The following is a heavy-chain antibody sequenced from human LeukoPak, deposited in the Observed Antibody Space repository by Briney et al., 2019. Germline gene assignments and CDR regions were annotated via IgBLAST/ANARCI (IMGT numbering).Heavy chain of an antibody. Sequence: GGSLRLSCAASEFTFSNYAMNWVRQAPGKGLEWVSGISGGGGSTYYADSVKGRFTISRDNAKNSLYLQMNSLRAEDTAMYYCARDRGEGYSGYDGFDYWGQGTLVTVSS. D-gene: IGHD5-12*01. J-gene: IGHJ4*02. V-gene: IGHV3-23*01. CDR1: EFTFSNYA. CDR2: ISGGGGST. CDR3: ARDRGEGYSGYDGFDY.